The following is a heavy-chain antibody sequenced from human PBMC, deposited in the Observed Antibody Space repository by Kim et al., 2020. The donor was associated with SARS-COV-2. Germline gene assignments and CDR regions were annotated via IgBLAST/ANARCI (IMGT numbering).Heavy chain of an antibody. Sequence: SETLSLTCTVSGGSISSYYWSWIRQPPGKGLEWIGYIYYSGSTNYNPSLKSRVTISVDTSKNQFSLKLSSVTAADTAVYYCARRTSSGWYYFDYWGQGTLVTVSS. D-gene: IGHD6-19*01. J-gene: IGHJ4*02. CDR2: IYYSGST. CDR3: ARRTSSGWYYFDY. V-gene: IGHV4-59*01. CDR1: GGSISSYY.